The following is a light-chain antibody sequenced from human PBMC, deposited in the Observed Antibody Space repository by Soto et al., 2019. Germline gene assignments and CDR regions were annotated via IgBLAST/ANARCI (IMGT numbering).Light chain of an antibody. CDR2: WGT. CDR3: MQALQTPYT. CDR1: QTLLHSNGNNY. Sequence: DFVMTQSPLSLSVTPGEPASISCRCTQTLLHSNGNNYLDWYLQKPGQSPQLLVFWGTIRASGVPNRFSGSCAGTDFTLRISKVEAEDVGVYCCMQALQTPYTFGQGTSLEIK. V-gene: IGKV2-28*01. J-gene: IGKJ2*01.